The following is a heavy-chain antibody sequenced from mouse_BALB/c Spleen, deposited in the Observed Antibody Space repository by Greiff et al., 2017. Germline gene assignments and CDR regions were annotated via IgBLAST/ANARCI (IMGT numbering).Heavy chain of an antibody. CDR2: ISDGGSYT. Sequence: EVMLVESGGGLVKPGGSLKLSCAASGFTFSEYYMYWVRQTPEKRLEWVATISDGGSYTYYPDSVKGRFTISRDNAKNNLYLQMSSLKSEDTAMYYCARGKAWFAYWGQGTLVTVSA. CDR3: ARGKAWFAY. V-gene: IGHV5-4*02. CDR1: GFTFSEYY. J-gene: IGHJ3*01.